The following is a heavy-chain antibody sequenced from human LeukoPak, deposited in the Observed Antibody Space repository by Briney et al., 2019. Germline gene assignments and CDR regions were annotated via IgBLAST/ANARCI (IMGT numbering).Heavy chain of an antibody. CDR2: INPNSGGT. Sequence: GASVKVSCKASGYTFTGYYMHWVRQAPGQGLEWMGWINPNSGGTNYAQKFQGRVTMTRDTSISTAYMELSRLRSDDTAVYYCARDGSDYYDSGSERVYFDYWGQGTLVTVSS. V-gene: IGHV1-2*02. D-gene: IGHD3-10*01. CDR3: ARDGSDYYDSGSERVYFDY. J-gene: IGHJ4*02. CDR1: GYTFTGYY.